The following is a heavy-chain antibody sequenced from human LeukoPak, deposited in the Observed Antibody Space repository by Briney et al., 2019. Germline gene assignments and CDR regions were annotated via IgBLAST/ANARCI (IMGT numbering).Heavy chain of an antibody. Sequence: GGSLRLSCVASEFDFSSYSLNWIRQPPGKGLEWVSSIFPSGGEIHYADSVRGRFTISRDNSKSTLSLQMNSLRAEDTAIYYCATYRQVLLPFESWGQGTLVTVSS. V-gene: IGHV3-21*04. CDR3: ATYRQVLLPFES. CDR2: IFPSGGEI. J-gene: IGHJ4*02. CDR1: EFDFSSYS. D-gene: IGHD2-8*02.